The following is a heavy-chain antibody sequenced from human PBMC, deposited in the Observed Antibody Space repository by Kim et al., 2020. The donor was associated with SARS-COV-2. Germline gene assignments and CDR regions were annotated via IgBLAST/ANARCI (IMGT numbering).Heavy chain of an antibody. J-gene: IGHJ4*01. V-gene: IGHV3-48*04. CDR3: ARDGGVSGLFDY. Sequence: GGSLRLSCVGSGFSFGTWSVSWVRQAPGKGLEWVSYIGNYGNKINYADSVKGRFTISRDTAKNELYLQMNSLRVEDTAVYYCARDGGVSGLFDYWGHGTLVTVSS. CDR1: GFSFGTWS. D-gene: IGHD3-16*01. CDR2: IGNYGNKI.